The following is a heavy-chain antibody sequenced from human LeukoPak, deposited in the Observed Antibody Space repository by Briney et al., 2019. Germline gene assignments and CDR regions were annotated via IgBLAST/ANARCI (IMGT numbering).Heavy chain of an antibody. J-gene: IGHJ4*02. CDR2: MNSDGSGT. D-gene: IGHD3-3*02. CDR3: TVRSSI. V-gene: IGHV3-74*01. Sequence: GGSLRLSCAASGLTLSNYWMHWVRQAPGKGLVWVSRMNSDGSGTSYADSVKGRFTISRDNAKNTLYLQMNSLKDEDTAMYYCTVRSSIWSQGTLVTVSS. CDR1: GLTLSNYW.